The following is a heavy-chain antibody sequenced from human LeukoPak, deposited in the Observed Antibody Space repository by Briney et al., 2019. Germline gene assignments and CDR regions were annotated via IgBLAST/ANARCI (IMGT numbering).Heavy chain of an antibody. CDR1: GXTFSASW. D-gene: IGHD6-13*01. CDR2: INSDGSST. CDR3: ARAGSSTSYYFDS. V-gene: IGHV3-74*01. Sequence: GGSLRLSCAGSGXTFSASWMHWVRQAPGKGLVWVSRINSDGSSTSYADYVKGRFTISRDNAKNTLYLQMNSLRAEDTAVYYCARAGSSTSYYFDSWGQGTLVTVSS. J-gene: IGHJ4*02.